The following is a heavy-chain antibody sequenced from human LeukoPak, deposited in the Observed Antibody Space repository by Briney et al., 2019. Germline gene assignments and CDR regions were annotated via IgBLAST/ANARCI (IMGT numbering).Heavy chain of an antibody. J-gene: IGHJ6*02. V-gene: IGHV1-2*04. CDR1: GYTFTGYY. D-gene: IGHD6-13*01. Sequence: ASVKVSCKASGYTFTGYYMHWVRQAPGQGLEWMGWINPNSGGTNYAQKFQGWVTMTRDTSISTAYMELSRLRSDDTAVYYCARDLCRIAAAGPPCYYYGMDVWGQGTTVTVSS. CDR3: ARDLCRIAAAGPPCYYYGMDV. CDR2: INPNSGGT.